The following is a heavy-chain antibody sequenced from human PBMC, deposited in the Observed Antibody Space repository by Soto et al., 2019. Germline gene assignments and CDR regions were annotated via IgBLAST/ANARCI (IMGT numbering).Heavy chain of an antibody. D-gene: IGHD3-22*01. J-gene: IGHJ6*02. CDR3: ARTPYDSSGYDGAYYYGMDV. Sequence: GGSLRLSCAASGFTVSSNYMSWVRQAPGKGLEWVSVIYSGGSTYYADSVKGRFTISRDNSKNTLYLQMNSLRAEDTAVYYCARTPYDSSGYDGAYYYGMDVWGQGTTVTVSS. CDR1: GFTVSSNY. CDR2: IYSGGST. V-gene: IGHV3-53*01.